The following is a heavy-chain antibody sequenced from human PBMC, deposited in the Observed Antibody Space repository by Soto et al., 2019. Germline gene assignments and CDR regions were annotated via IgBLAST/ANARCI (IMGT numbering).Heavy chain of an antibody. J-gene: IGHJ5*02. CDR1: GGSISSSSYY. CDR2: IYYSGST. Sequence: QLQLQESGPGLVKPSETLSLTCTVSGGSISSSSYYWGWIRQPPGKGLEWIGSIYYSGSTYYIPSLKSRVTVSVDTSKNQFSLKRSSVTAADTAVYYCARQVVAYCSGGSCYSPKRHWFDPWGQGTLVTVSS. D-gene: IGHD2-15*01. CDR3: ARQVVAYCSGGSCYSPKRHWFDP. V-gene: IGHV4-39*01.